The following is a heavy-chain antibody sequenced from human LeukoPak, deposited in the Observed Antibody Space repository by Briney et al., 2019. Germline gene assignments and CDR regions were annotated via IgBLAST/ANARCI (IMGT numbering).Heavy chain of an antibody. CDR1: GYTFSNYF. CDR2: INPSDGST. V-gene: IGHV1-46*01. CDR3: ARRNRLLMYYYDSSGYWDYYYGMDV. Sequence: ASVKVSCKASGYTFSNYFIHWVRQAPGQGLEWMGVINPSDGSTNYAQKFQGRVTITADESTSTAYMELSSLRSEDTAVYYCARRNRLLMYYYDSSGYWDYYYGMDVWGQGTTVTVSS. J-gene: IGHJ6*02. D-gene: IGHD3-22*01.